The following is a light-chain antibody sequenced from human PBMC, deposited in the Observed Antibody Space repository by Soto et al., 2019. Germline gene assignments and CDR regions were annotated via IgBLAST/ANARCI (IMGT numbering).Light chain of an antibody. CDR3: QQYGTYPIT. CDR2: ETS. Sequence: DIQMTQSPPSLSASVGDRVTLTCRASQDIGNYLAWFQQKPGKAPKSLIHETSNLQSGVPSRFSGTGSWTDFTLIISSLQPEDFATYYCQQYGTYPITFGQGTRLEIK. J-gene: IGKJ5*01. V-gene: IGKV1-16*01. CDR1: QDIGNY.